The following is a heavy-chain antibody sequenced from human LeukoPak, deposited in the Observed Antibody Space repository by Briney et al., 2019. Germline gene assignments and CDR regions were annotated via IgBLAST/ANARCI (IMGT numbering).Heavy chain of an antibody. D-gene: IGHD3-10*01. Sequence: ASVKVSCKASGGTFSSYAISWVRQAPGQGLEWMGRIIPILGIANYAQKFQGRVTITADKSTSTAYMELSSLRSEDTAVYYCARGYGTMVRGVMRYWGQGTLVTVSS. CDR3: ARGYGTMVRGVMRY. J-gene: IGHJ4*02. CDR1: GGTFSSYA. CDR2: IIPILGIA. V-gene: IGHV1-69*04.